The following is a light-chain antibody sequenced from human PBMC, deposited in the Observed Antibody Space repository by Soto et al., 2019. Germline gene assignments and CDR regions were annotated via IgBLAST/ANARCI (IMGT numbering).Light chain of an antibody. CDR2: GAS. V-gene: IGKV3-15*01. CDR1: QSVSSN. Sequence: EIVMTQSPATLSVSPGERATLSCRASQSVSSNLAWYQQKPGQAPRLLIYGASTRATGIPARFSGSGSGTEFPLTISSLQSEDFAVYYCQQYNQWPLTFGGGTKVEIQ. CDR3: QQYNQWPLT. J-gene: IGKJ4*01.